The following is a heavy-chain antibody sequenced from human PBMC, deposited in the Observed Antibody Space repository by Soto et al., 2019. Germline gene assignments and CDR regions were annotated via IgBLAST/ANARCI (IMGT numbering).Heavy chain of an antibody. CDR2: IYSGGST. CDR1: GFTVSSNY. CDR3: ARDSFRSPLDY. V-gene: IGHV3-66*01. Sequence: EVQLVESGGGLVQPGGSLRLSCAASGFTVSSNYMSWVRQAPRKGLEWVSLIYSGGSTYYADSVKGRFTISRDNSKNTLYLQMHSLRAGDTAVYYCARDSFRSPLDYWGQGTPVTVSS. J-gene: IGHJ4*02.